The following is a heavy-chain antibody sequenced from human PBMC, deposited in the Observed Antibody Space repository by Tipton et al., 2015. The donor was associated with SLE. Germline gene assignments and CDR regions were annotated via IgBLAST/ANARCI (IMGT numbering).Heavy chain of an antibody. CDR1: GGSISSYY. J-gene: IGHJ3*02. CDR2: IYYSGST. V-gene: IGHV4-59*01. D-gene: IGHD6-19*01. CDR3: ARSWGSSGRGDAFDI. Sequence: TLSLTCTVSGGSISSYYWSWIRQPPGKGLEWIGNIYYSGSTNYNPALKSRVTISVDTSKNQFSLKLSSVTAADTAVYYCARSWGSSGRGDAFDIWGQGTMVTVSS.